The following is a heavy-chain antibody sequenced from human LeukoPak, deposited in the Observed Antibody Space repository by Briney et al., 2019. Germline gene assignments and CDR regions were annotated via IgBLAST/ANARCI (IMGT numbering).Heavy chain of an antibody. CDR1: GGTFSSYA. J-gene: IGHJ2*01. D-gene: IGHD4-17*01. CDR3: ARDHPLGTTVTNRYWYFDL. CDR2: IIPILGIA. V-gene: IGHV1-69*04. Sequence: ASVKVSCKASGGTFSSYAISWVRQAPGQGLEWMGRIIPILGIANYAQKFQGRVTITADKSTSTAYMELSSLRSEDTAVYYCARDHPLGTTVTNRYWYFDLWGRGTLVTVSS.